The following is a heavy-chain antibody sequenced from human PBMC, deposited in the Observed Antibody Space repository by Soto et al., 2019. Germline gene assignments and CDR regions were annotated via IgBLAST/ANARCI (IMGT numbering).Heavy chain of an antibody. CDR2: IKHDGSEQ. V-gene: IGHV3-7*01. CDR1: GFTFSTYW. Sequence: PGGSLRLSCAASGFTFSTYWMTWVRQVPGKGLEWVANIKHDGSEQYYVDSVRGRFTISRDNAQNSLYLQMNSLRAEDTAVYYCARETYYYDYWGQATLVTVSS. J-gene: IGHJ4*02. CDR3: ARETYYYDY.